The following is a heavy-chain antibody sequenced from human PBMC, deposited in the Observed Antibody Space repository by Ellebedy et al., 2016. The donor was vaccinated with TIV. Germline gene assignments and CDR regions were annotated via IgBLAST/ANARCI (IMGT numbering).Heavy chain of an antibody. V-gene: IGHV3-7*04. Sequence: GGSLRLXXAASGFTFSSYWMSWVRQAPGKGLEWVANIKQDGSEKYYVDSVKGRFTISRDNAKNSLYLQMNSLRAEDTAVYYCAREVGMGGYYYYGMDVWGKGTTVTVSS. J-gene: IGHJ6*04. CDR3: AREVGMGGYYYYGMDV. D-gene: IGHD3-3*01. CDR1: GFTFSSYW. CDR2: IKQDGSEK.